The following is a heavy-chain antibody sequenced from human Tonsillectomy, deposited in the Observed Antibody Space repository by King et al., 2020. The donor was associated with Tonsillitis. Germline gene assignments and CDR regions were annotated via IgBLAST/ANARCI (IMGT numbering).Heavy chain of an antibody. CDR1: GFTFRSYS. D-gene: IGHD2-8*01. CDR3: ARATGDCTNGVCSTVFDY. V-gene: IGHV3-21*01. J-gene: IGHJ4*02. CDR2: ISTSSSYI. Sequence: AQLVQSGGGLVKPGGSLRLSCAASGFTFRSYSMNWVRQAPGKGLEWVSAISTSSSYIYYADSVKGRFTISRDNAKNSLYLQMNSLRADDTAVYYCARATGDCTNGVCSTVFDYWGQGTLVTVSS.